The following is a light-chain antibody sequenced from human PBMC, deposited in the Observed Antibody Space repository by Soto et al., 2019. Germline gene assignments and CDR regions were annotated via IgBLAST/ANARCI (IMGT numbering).Light chain of an antibody. V-gene: IGKV1-5*01. J-gene: IGKJ1*01. CDR1: QSLSNR. CDR2: DAS. Sequence: DIQMTQSPSTLSASVGDRVTSTCRASQSLSNRLAWYQQKPGKAPKVLIYDASSLESGVPSRFSGSGSGTDFILTISSLQPDDFATYYCQYYAAVWTFGQGTKVDI. CDR3: QYYAAVWT.